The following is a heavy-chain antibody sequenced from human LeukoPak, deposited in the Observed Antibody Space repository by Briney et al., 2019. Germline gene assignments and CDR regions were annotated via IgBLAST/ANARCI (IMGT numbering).Heavy chain of an antibody. J-gene: IGHJ4*02. CDR3: ALGYHDVWER. V-gene: IGHV4-4*02. Sequence: SETLSLTCAVSSGSISSTTWWSGGRAPRGKGLSCIVDINHIGTTYYTPSLTGPVTISVDRSENQFSLKVNSVTAADTAVYYCALGYHDVWERWGQGTLVTVSS. D-gene: IGHD1-26*01. CDR2: INHIGTT. CDR1: SGSISSTTW.